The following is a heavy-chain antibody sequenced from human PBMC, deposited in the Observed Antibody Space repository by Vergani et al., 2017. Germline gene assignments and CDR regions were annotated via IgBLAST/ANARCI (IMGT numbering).Heavy chain of an antibody. J-gene: IGHJ4*02. V-gene: IGHV1-2*02. D-gene: IGHD2-15*01. Sequence: QVQLVQSGAEVKKPGASVKVSCKASGYTFTGYYMHWVRQAPGQGLEWMGWINPNSGGTNYAQKFQGRFTMPRDTSISTAYMELSRLRSADTAVYYCARDPYCIGGSCNDYWGQGTLVTVSS. CDR3: ARDPYCIGGSCNDY. CDR2: INPNSGGT. CDR1: GYTFTGYY.